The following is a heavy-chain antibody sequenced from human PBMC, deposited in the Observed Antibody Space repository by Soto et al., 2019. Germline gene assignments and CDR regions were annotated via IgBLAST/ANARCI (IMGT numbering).Heavy chain of an antibody. CDR2: ISGSGTSI. Sequence: GGSLRLSCAASGFTFSSYNMNWVRQAPGKGLEWVSSISGSGTSINYADSVKGRFTIFRDNAKNSLYLQMNSLRAEDTAVYYSKNYSGNTASFQHWGQGTLVTVSS. CDR3: KNYSGNTASFQH. D-gene: IGHD1-26*01. CDR1: GFTFSSYN. J-gene: IGHJ1*01. V-gene: IGHV3-21*01.